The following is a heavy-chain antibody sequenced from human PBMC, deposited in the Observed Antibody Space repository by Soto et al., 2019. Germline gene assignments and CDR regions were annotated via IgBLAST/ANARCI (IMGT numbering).Heavy chain of an antibody. V-gene: IGHV4-59*08. CDR1: GGSISSYY. CDR3: ARFDSSGYSFDY. CDR2: IYYSGST. J-gene: IGHJ4*02. D-gene: IGHD3-22*01. Sequence: SETLSLTCTVSGGSISSYYWSWIRQPPGKGLEWIGYIYYSGSTNYNPSLKSRVTISVDTSKNQFSLKLSSVTAADTAVYYCARFDSSGYSFDYWGQGTLVTVSS.